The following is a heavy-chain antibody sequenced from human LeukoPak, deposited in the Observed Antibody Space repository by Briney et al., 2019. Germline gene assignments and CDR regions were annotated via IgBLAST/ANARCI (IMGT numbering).Heavy chain of an antibody. CDR3: ARVGGGYCSGGSCYLGSDGFDY. CDR1: GGSISSGSYY. CDR2: IYTSGST. D-gene: IGHD2-15*01. Sequence: SETLSLTCTVSGGSISSGSYYWSWIRQPAGKGLEWIGRIYTSGSTNYNPSLKSRVTISVDTSKNQFSLKLSSVTAADTAVYYCARVGGGYCSGGSCYLGSDGFDYWGQGTLVTVSS. J-gene: IGHJ4*02. V-gene: IGHV4-61*02.